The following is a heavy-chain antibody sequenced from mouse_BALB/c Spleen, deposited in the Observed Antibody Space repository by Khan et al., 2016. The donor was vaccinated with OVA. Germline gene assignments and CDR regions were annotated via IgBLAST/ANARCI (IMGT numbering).Heavy chain of an antibody. J-gene: IGHJ3*01. CDR1: GYSITSEYT. D-gene: IGHD2-4*01. Sequence: EVKLLESGPGLVKPSQSLSLTCTVTGYSITSEYTWNWIRQFPGSKLEWMGFISYSGNTRYHPSLKSRISITRETSKNQFFLRLNSVTSEDTATYYCARKDYYDYDPFPYGGQGTLVTVSA. V-gene: IGHV3-2*02. CDR2: ISYSGNT. CDR3: ARKDYYDYDPFPY.